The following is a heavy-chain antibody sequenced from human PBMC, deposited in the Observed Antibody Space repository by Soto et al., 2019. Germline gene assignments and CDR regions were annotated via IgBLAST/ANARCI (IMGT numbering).Heavy chain of an antibody. D-gene: IGHD6-13*01. CDR1: GFTFSSYW. J-gene: IGHJ6*02. Sequence: EVQLVESGGGLVQPEGSLRLSCVDSGFTFSSYWMSWVRQAPVKGLEGVGNIKQDGSEENYVDSVKGRFTISRDNDKNSMYLQMNRRRVEDTAVYYCARIAASGRGWDVWGQGTTVVVSS. CDR2: IKQDGSEE. V-gene: IGHV3-7*01. CDR3: ARIAASGRGWDV.